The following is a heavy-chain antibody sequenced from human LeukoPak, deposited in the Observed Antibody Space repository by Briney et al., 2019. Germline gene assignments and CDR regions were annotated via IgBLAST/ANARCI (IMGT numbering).Heavy chain of an antibody. CDR2: IYYSGST. CDR1: GGSISSSSYY. D-gene: IGHD6-6*01. Sequence: PSETLSLTCTVSGGSISSSSYYWGWIRQPPGKGLEWIGSIYYSGSTYYNPSLKSRVTISVDTSKNQFSLKLSSVTAADTAVYYCARAGYSSSSGFYDYWGQGTLVTVSS. J-gene: IGHJ4*02. CDR3: ARAGYSSSSGFYDY. V-gene: IGHV4-39*07.